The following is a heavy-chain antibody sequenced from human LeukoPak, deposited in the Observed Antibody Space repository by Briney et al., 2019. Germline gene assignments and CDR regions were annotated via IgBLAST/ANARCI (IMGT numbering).Heavy chain of an antibody. D-gene: IGHD5-12*01. CDR3: AKCIVATNYYYYYMDV. V-gene: IGHV3-23*01. J-gene: IGHJ6*03. CDR2: TSGSGGST. CDR1: GFTFSSYA. Sequence: GGSLRLSCAASGFTFSSYAMTWVRQAPGKGLEWVSATSGSGGSTYYADSVKGRFTISRDNSKNTLYLQMNSLRAEDTVVYYCAKCIVATNYYYYYMDVWGKGTTVTVSS.